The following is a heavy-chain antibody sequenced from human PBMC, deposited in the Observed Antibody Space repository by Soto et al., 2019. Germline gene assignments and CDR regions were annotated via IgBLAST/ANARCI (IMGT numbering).Heavy chain of an antibody. V-gene: IGHV3-23*01. J-gene: IGHJ6*02. CDR2: ISRSGGTS. Sequence: GGSLRLSCAAAGFTFRNYAMSWVRQAPGKGLEWVSAISRSGGTSYYADSVKGRFTISRDNAKNTLYLQMDNLRAEDTAVYYCARGDCSAAGCYIHYYYGMDVWGQGTTVTVSS. D-gene: IGHD2-2*02. CDR1: GFTFRNYA. CDR3: ARGDCSAAGCYIHYYYGMDV.